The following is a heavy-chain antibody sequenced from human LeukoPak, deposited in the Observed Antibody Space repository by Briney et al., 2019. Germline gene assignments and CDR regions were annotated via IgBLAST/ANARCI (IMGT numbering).Heavy chain of an antibody. CDR3: AKDEGDIVVVPAAALDP. Sequence: QPGGSLRLSCAASGFTFSSYAMSWVRQAPGKGLEWVSAISGSGGSTYYADSVKGRFTISRDNSKNTLYLQMNSLRAEDTAVYYCAKDEGDIVVVPAAALDPWGQGTLVTVSS. CDR2: ISGSGGST. J-gene: IGHJ5*02. CDR1: GFTFSSYA. V-gene: IGHV3-23*01. D-gene: IGHD2-2*01.